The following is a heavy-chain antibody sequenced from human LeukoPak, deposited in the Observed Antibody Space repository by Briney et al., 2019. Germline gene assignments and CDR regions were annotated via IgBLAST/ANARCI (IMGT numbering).Heavy chain of an antibody. D-gene: IGHD3/OR15-3a*01. J-gene: IGHJ4*02. CDR2: ISDSGGST. Sequence: PAGGSLRLSCAASGFTFSSYAMSWVRQAPGKGLEWVSSISDSGGSTYYADSVQGRFTISRDNSKNTAFLQMNSLRAEDTAIYYCANGLNVPDYWGQGTLVTVSS. CDR3: ANGLNVPDY. CDR1: GFTFSSYA. V-gene: IGHV3-23*01.